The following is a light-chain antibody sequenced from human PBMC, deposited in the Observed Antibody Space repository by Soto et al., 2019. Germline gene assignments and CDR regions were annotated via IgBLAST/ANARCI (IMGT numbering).Light chain of an antibody. CDR3: CSYTGGSTFPDV. CDR2: EGS. Sequence: QSALTQPASVSGSPGQSITISCTGASSDIETYNLVSWYQHHPGKAPKLIIYEGSRRPSGVSDRFSGSTSGSTASLTISGLQADDAADYHCCSYTGGSTFPDVFASGTKLIVL. CDR1: SSDIETYNL. V-gene: IGLV2-23*03. J-gene: IGLJ1*01.